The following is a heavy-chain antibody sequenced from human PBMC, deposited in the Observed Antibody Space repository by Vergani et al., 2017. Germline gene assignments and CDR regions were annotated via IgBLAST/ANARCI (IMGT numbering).Heavy chain of an antibody. CDR1: GFTFNHYA. V-gene: IGHV3-23*01. J-gene: IGHJ6*02. D-gene: IGHD5-12*01. CDR2: ISGSGVST. Sequence: VQLLESGGDLVQPGGSLRLSCAASGFTFNHYAMNWVRQAPGKGLEWVSGISGSGVSTYYAGTVKGRFTISRDSSKHTLYLQMNSLSAGDTAVYYCAKANPRNSGYDYLYYYHAMDVWGQGTTVTVSS. CDR3: AKANPRNSGYDYLYYYHAMDV.